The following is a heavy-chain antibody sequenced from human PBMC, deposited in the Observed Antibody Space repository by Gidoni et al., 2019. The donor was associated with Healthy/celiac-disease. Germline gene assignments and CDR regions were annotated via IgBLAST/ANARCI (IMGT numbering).Heavy chain of an antibody. J-gene: IGHJ6*02. CDR2: ISYDGSNK. V-gene: IGHV3-30*18. Sequence: QVQLVESGGGVVQPGWYLRPSGAGSGFTFSSYGMHWVRQAPGKGLEWVAVISYDGSNKYYADSVKGRFTISRDNTKNTLYLQMNSLRAEDTAVYYCAKASSGPYYYGMDVWGQGTTVTVSS. CDR3: AKASSGPYYYGMDV. CDR1: GFTFSSYG.